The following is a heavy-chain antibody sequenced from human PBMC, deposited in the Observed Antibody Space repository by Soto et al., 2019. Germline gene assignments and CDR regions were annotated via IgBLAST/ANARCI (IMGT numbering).Heavy chain of an antibody. D-gene: IGHD6-6*01. J-gene: IGHJ4*02. V-gene: IGHV2-5*02. CDR2: IYWDDDK. CDR1: GSSVSSSGVG. Sequence: PTLVNPTQTLTLTCTLSGSSVSSSGVGVGWIRQPPGKALEWLALIYWDDDKRYSPSLKSRLTITKETSKNQVVLTMASVDPVDTATYFCVHTQGLSSHFEYWGQGMLVTVSS. CDR3: VHTQGLSSHFEY.